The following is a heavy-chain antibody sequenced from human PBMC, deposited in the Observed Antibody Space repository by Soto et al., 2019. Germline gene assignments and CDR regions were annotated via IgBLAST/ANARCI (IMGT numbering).Heavy chain of an antibody. CDR3: ARGPLGNGGYGDAEWYFDY. D-gene: IGHD4-17*01. V-gene: IGHV3-30-3*01. CDR2: ISYDGSNK. CDR1: GFTFSSYA. J-gene: IGHJ4*02. Sequence: GGSLRLSCAASGFTFSSYAMHWVRQAPGKGLEWVAVISYDGSNKYYADSVKGRFTISRDNSKNTLYLQMNSLRAEDTAVYYCARGPLGNGGYGDAEWYFDYWGQGTLVTVSS.